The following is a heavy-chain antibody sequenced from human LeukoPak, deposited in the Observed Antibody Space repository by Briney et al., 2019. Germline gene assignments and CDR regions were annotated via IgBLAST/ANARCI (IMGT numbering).Heavy chain of an antibody. Sequence: PSETLSLTCTVSGGSISSSSYYWGWIRQPPGKGLEWIGSIYYSGSTYYNPSLKSRVTISVDTSKNQFSLKLSSVTAADTAVYYCARHGAYGDYVHIDYWGQGTLVTVSS. CDR2: IYYSGST. J-gene: IGHJ4*02. CDR3: ARHGAYGDYVHIDY. CDR1: GGSISSSSYY. V-gene: IGHV4-39*01. D-gene: IGHD4-17*01.